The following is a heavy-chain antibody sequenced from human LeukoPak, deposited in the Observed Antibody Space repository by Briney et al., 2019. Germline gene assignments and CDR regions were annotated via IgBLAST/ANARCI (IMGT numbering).Heavy chain of an antibody. V-gene: IGHV3-23*01. J-gene: IGHJ4*02. D-gene: IGHD6-19*01. Sequence: PGGSLRPSCAASGFTFSSYAMSWVRQAPGKGLEWVSTISGSGSSTSYADSVKGRFTISRDNSKNTLYLHMNSLRAEDTAVYYCAKGDQQWLVRCFDYWGQGTLVTVSS. CDR3: AKGDQQWLVRCFDY. CDR2: ISGSGSST. CDR1: GFTFSSYA.